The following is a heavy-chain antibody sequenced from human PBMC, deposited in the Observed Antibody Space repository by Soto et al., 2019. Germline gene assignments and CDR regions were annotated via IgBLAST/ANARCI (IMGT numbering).Heavy chain of an antibody. Sequence: SETLSLTCTVSGGSISSYYWSWIRQPPGKGLEWIGYIYYSGSTNYNPSLKSRVTISVDTSKNQFSLKLSSVTAADTAVYYCARGSAAAPSLFLYWGQGTLVTVSS. V-gene: IGHV4-59*01. D-gene: IGHD6-13*01. CDR3: ARGSAAAPSLFLY. CDR2: IYYSGST. J-gene: IGHJ4*02. CDR1: GGSISSYY.